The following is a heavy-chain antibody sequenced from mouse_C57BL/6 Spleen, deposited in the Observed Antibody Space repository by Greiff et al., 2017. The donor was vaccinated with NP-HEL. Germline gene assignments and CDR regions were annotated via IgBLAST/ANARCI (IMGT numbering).Heavy chain of an antibody. J-gene: IGHJ3*01. D-gene: IGHD1-2*01. CDR1: GFTFSSYA. Sequence: EVNVVESGEGLVKPGGSLKLSCAASGFTFSSYAMSWVRQTPEKRLEWVAYISSGGDYIYYADTVKGRFPISRDNARNTRYLQISRLKAEYTAMYYCTRDYYGPFAYWGQGTLVTVSA. V-gene: IGHV5-9-1*02. CDR3: TRDYYGPFAY. CDR2: ISSGGDYI.